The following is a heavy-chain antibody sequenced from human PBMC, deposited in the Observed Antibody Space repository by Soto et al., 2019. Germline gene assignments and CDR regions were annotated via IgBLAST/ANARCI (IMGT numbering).Heavy chain of an antibody. CDR1: GGSFSGYY. CDR2: INHSGST. CDR3: ATRLRYSGSRFDY. V-gene: IGHV4-34*01. Sequence: QVQLQQWGAGLLKPSETLSLTCAVYGGSFSGYYWSWIRQPPGKGLEWIGEINHSGSTNYNPSLKSPVXXSXDXXKNQFSLKLSSVTAADTALYYCATRLRYSGSRFDYWGQGTLVTVSS. D-gene: IGHD1-26*01. J-gene: IGHJ4*02.